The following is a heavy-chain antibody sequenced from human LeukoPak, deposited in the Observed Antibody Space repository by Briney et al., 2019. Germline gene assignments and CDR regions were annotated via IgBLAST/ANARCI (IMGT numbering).Heavy chain of an antibody. Sequence: PGGSLRLSCAASGFTFSSYAMHWVRQAPGKGLAWVAVISYDGSNKYYADSVKGRFTISRDNSKNTLYLQMNSLRAEDTAVYYCAREVAGADGSWFDPWGRGTLVTVSS. V-gene: IGHV3-30-3*01. CDR3: AREVAGADGSWFDP. CDR2: ISYDGSNK. CDR1: GFTFSSYA. D-gene: IGHD6-13*01. J-gene: IGHJ5*02.